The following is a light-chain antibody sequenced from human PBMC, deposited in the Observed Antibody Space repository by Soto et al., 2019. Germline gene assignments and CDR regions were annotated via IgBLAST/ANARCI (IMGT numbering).Light chain of an antibody. Sequence: QMTQSPSSLSAAVGDRVTITCRASQNVSSCLVWYQQKPGKAPELLIYAASTLQSGVPSRFSGSGSGTEFTLTINSLQPEDFATYYCQQLSSYPRTFGQGTKLEIK. CDR1: QNVSSC. CDR3: QQLSSYPRT. J-gene: IGKJ2*01. V-gene: IGKV1-9*01. CDR2: AAS.